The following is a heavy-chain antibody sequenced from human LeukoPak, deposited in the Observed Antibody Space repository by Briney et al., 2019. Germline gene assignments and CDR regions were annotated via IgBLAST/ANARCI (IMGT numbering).Heavy chain of an antibody. D-gene: IGHD1-26*01. Sequence: GTSVKVSCKASGFTFTSSAVQWVRQARGQRLEWIGWIVVGSGNTNYAQKFQERVTITRDMSTSTAYMELSSLRSEDTAVYYCAADIVGASPFDYWGQGTLVTVSS. CDR2: IVVGSGNT. CDR3: AADIVGASPFDY. V-gene: IGHV1-58*01. CDR1: GFTFTSSA. J-gene: IGHJ4*02.